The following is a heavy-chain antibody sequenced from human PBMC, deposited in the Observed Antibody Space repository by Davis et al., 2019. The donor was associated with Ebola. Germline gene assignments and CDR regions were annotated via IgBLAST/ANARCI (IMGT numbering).Heavy chain of an antibody. J-gene: IGHJ4*02. Sequence: GESLKISCAASGFTFSSYAMSWVRQAPGKGLEWVSAISGSGGSIYYADSVKGRFTISRDNSKNTLYLQMNSLRAEDTAVYYCARGLGFGELLYAHYFDYWGQGTLVTVSS. CDR1: GFTFSSYA. V-gene: IGHV3-23*01. D-gene: IGHD3-10*01. CDR3: ARGLGFGELLYAHYFDY. CDR2: ISGSGGSI.